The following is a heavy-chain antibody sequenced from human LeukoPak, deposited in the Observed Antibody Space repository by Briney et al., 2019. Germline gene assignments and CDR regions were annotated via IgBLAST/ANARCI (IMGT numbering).Heavy chain of an antibody. CDR3: ARADWNYYYYYMDV. D-gene: IGHD3/OR15-3a*01. CDR1: GYTFTSYG. Sequence: ASVKVSCKASGYTFTSYGISWVRQAPGQGLEWMGWISAYNGNTNYAQKLQGRVTMTADTSTSTAYMELRSLRSDDTAVYYCARADWNYYYYYMDVWGKGTTVTVSS. V-gene: IGHV1-18*01. CDR2: ISAYNGNT. J-gene: IGHJ6*03.